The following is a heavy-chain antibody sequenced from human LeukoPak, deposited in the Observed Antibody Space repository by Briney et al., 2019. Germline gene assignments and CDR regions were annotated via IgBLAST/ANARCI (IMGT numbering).Heavy chain of an antibody. Sequence: GGSLRLSCAASGFTFSSYAMSWVRQAPGKGLEWVSAISGSGGSTYYADSVKGRFTISRDNSKNTLYLQMNSLRAEDTAVYYCAKDTAQKGATTREYYFDYWGQGTLVTVSS. V-gene: IGHV3-23*01. CDR2: ISGSGGST. J-gene: IGHJ4*02. CDR3: AKDTAQKGATTREYYFDY. CDR1: GFTFSSYA. D-gene: IGHD1-26*01.